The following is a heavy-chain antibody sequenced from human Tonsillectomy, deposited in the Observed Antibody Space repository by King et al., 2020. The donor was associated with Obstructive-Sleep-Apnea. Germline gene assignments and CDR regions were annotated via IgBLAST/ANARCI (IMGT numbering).Heavy chain of an antibody. CDR3: TRVYMWESNGSTSNWFDP. CDR1: GASISSSSYY. CDR2: IYYSGST. V-gene: IGHV4-39*07. D-gene: IGHD1-26*01. Sequence: QLQESGPGLVKPSETLSLTCNVSGASISSSSYYWGWIRQPPGKGLEWIGSIYYSGSTHYNPSLKSRVTISVDRSKNQFSLKLSSLTAADTAIYYCTRVYMWESNGSTSNWFDPWGQGTLVTVSS. J-gene: IGHJ5*02.